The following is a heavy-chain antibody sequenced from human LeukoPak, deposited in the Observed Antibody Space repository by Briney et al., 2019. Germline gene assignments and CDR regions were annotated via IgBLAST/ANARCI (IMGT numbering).Heavy chain of an antibody. Sequence: SGESLKISCKDSGYSFTSYWIVWVRQMPGKGLEWMGFIHPGDSDTRYSPSFQGQVTISADKSISTAYLQWSSLKASDTAIYYCARLGRWRGGIAVDLDFDYWGQGTLVTVSS. D-gene: IGHD6-19*01. CDR1: GYSFTSYW. J-gene: IGHJ4*02. V-gene: IGHV5-51*01. CDR2: IHPGDSDT. CDR3: ARLGRWRGGIAVDLDFDY.